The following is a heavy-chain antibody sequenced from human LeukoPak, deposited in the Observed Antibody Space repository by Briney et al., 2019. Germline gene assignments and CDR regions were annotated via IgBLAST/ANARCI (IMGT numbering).Heavy chain of an antibody. CDR3: AREGGGSYLSFDY. V-gene: IGHV3-48*01. D-gene: IGHD1-26*01. Sequence: PGGSLRLSCAASGFTFSSYSMNWVRQAPGKGLEWVSYISSSSSTIYYADSVKGRFTISRDNAKNSLYLQMNSLRAEDTAVYYCAREGGGSYLSFDYWGQGTLVTVSS. CDR1: GFTFSSYS. J-gene: IGHJ4*02. CDR2: ISSSSSTI.